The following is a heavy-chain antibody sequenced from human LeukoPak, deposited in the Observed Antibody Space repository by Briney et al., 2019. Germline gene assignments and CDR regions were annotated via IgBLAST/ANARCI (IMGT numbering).Heavy chain of an antibody. Sequence: PGGSLRLSCAASGFTFSSYAMSWVRQAPGKGLEWVSAISGSGGSTYYADSVKGRFTISRDNSKNTLYLQMNSLRAEDTAVYYCAKEGVLATVKYSAWFDPWGQGTLVTVSS. CDR1: GFTFSSYA. V-gene: IGHV3-23*01. CDR3: AKEGVLATVKYSAWFDP. CDR2: ISGSGGST. D-gene: IGHD4-17*01. J-gene: IGHJ5*02.